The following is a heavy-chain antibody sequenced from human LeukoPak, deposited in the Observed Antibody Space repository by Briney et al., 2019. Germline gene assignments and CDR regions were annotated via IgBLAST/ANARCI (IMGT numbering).Heavy chain of an antibody. CDR3: ARVTMIVVARAHFDI. CDR2: ISAYNGNT. D-gene: IGHD3-22*01. J-gene: IGHJ3*02. V-gene: IGHV1-18*01. Sequence: GASVKVSCKASGYTFTSYGISWVRQAPGQGLEWMGWISAYNGNTNYAQKLQGRVTMTTDTSTSTAYMELRSLRSDDTAVYYCARVTMIVVARAHFDIWGQGTMVTVSS. CDR1: GYTFTSYG.